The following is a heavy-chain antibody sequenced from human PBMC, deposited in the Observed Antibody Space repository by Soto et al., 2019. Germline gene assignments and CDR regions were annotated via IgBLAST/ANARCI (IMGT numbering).Heavy chain of an antibody. CDR1: GGTFSSYA. CDR2: IIPMYGPA. Sequence: QVPLVQSGAEVKNPGSSVTVSCKASGGTFSSYAIHWVRHAPGQGLEWMGGIIPMYGPAKYAQRFQGSVTITADESTTTVYMELNSLTSQDTAGYYCARVTYMVRGVIDNWFDPWGHGSLVTVSS. CDR3: ARVTYMVRGVIDNWFDP. V-gene: IGHV1-69*01. J-gene: IGHJ5*02. D-gene: IGHD3-10*01.